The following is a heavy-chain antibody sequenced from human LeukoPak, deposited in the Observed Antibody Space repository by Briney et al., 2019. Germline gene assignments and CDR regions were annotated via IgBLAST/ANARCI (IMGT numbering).Heavy chain of an antibody. V-gene: IGHV1-46*01. CDR3: ARVHCSGGSCYGEVFDY. Sequence: ASVKVSCKASGYTFTRYYVHWVRRAPGQGLEWMGIISPSDGSTSYAQKFQGRVTMTRDTSTSKVYMEVSSLTSEDTAVYYCARVHCSGGSCYGEVFDYWGQGTLVTVSS. CDR2: ISPSDGST. J-gene: IGHJ4*02. CDR1: GYTFTRYY. D-gene: IGHD2-15*01.